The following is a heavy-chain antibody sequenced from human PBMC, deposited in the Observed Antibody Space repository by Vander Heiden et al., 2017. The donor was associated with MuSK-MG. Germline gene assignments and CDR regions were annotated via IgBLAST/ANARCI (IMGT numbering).Heavy chain of an antibody. CDR1: GFTFSDYS. V-gene: IGHV3-21*01. CDR3: ARAGNYYYYYMDV. CDR2: ISGSSNYI. J-gene: IGHJ6*03. Sequence: EVQLVESGGGLVKPGGSLRLSCAASGFTFSDYSMNWVRQAPGKGLELVSSISGSSNYIYYADSVKGRFTISRDNAKNSLYLQMNSLRAEDTAVYYCARAGNYYYYYMDVWGTGTTVTVSS.